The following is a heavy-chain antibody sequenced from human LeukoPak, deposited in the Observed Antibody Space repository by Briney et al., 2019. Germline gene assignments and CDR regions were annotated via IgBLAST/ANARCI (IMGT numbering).Heavy chain of an antibody. Sequence: PSETLSLTCTVSGGSISSYYWSWIRQPPGKGLEWIGYIYYSESTNYNPSLKSRVTISVDTSKNQFSLKLSSVTAADTAVYYCARLIAAAGLYYFDYWGQGTLVTVSS. CDR1: GGSISSYY. V-gene: IGHV4-59*01. D-gene: IGHD6-13*01. J-gene: IGHJ4*02. CDR2: IYYSEST. CDR3: ARLIAAAGLYYFDY.